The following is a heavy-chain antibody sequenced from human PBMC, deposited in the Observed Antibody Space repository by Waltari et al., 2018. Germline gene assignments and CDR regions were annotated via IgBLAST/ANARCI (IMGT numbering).Heavy chain of an antibody. J-gene: IGHJ3*02. CDR2: IIPIFGTA. CDR3: ARVMNSGYDRDAFDI. V-gene: IGHV1-69*08. Sequence: QVQLVQSGAEVKKPGSSVKVSCTASGGTFSSYAISWVRQAPGQGLEWMGRIIPIFGTANYAQKFQGRVTITADKSTSTAYMELSSLRSEDTAVYYCARVMNSGYDRDAFDIWGQGTMVTVSS. D-gene: IGHD5-12*01. CDR1: GGTFSSYA.